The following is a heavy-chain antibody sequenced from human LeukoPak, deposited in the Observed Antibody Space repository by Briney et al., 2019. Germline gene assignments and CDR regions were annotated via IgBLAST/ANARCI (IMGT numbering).Heavy chain of an antibody. Sequence: GGSLRLSCEASGFTFWNYAMNWVRQAPGKGLEWVAVIRPDGSHISYVDPVKGRFTISRDNSNNMLYLQMSSLRAEDTALYYCLREVDWKYAFDYWGRGTLVTVSS. V-gene: IGHV3-33*08. CDR1: GFTFWNYA. D-gene: IGHD1-7*01. J-gene: IGHJ4*02. CDR3: LREVDWKYAFDY. CDR2: IRPDGSHI.